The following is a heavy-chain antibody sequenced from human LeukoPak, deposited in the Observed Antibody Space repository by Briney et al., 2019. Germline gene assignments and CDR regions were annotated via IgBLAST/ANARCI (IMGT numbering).Heavy chain of an antibody. CDR1: VFTASGNY. Sequence: GGSLRLSCAASVFTASGNYINWVRQAPGKGLECVSVLYRGGSAYYADSVEGRFTISRDNSKNTLSLQMNSQRADDTAVYYCARGFANGDYTLDYWGQGTLVTVSS. CDR3: ARGFANGDYTLDY. V-gene: IGHV3-53*01. CDR2: LYRGGSA. J-gene: IGHJ4*02. D-gene: IGHD4-17*01.